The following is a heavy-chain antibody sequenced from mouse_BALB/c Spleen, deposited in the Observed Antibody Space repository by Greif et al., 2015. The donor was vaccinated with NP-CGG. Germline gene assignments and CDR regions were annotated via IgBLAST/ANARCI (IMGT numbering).Heavy chain of an antibody. CDR3: TRRGDMYDGGFAS. CDR1: GYSITSGYS. J-gene: IGHJ3*01. D-gene: IGHD2-14*01. V-gene: IGHV3-1*02. CDR2: IQYSGNT. Sequence: DVKLVESGPDLVKPSQSLSLTCTVTGYSITSGYSWHWIRQFPGNKLEWMGYIQYSGNTNYNPSLKSRISITRDTSKNQIFLQLNSVTTENTATYDCTRRGDMYDGGFASWGQGTLVTVSA.